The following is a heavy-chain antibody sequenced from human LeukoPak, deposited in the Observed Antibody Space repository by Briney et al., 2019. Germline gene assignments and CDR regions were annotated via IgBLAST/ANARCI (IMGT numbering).Heavy chain of an antibody. V-gene: IGHV4-34*01. J-gene: IGHJ5*02. CDR2: INHSGST. CDR3: ARASILTGYFDP. Sequence: PSETLSLTCAVYGGSFSGYYWSWIRQPPGKGLEWIGEINHSGSTNYNPSLKSRVTISVDTSKNQFSLKLSSVTAADTAVYYCARASILTGYFDPWGQGTLVTVSS. CDR1: GGSFSGYY. D-gene: IGHD3-9*01.